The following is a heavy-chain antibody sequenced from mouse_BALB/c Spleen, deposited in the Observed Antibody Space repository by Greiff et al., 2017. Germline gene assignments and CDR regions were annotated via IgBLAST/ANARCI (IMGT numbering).Heavy chain of an antibody. D-gene: IGHD1-2*01. CDR3: ARYWTTATGFDY. CDR2: ISYSGST. Sequence: EVKLVESGPGLVKPSQSLSLTCTVTGYSITSDYAWNWIRQFPGNKLEWMGYISYSGSTSYNPSLKSRISITRDTSKNQFFLQLNSVTTEDTATYYCARYWTTATGFDYWGQGTTLTVSS. J-gene: IGHJ2*01. CDR1: GYSITSDYA. V-gene: IGHV3-2*02.